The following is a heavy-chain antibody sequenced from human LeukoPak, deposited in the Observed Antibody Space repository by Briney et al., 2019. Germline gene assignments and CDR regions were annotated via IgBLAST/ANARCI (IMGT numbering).Heavy chain of an antibody. D-gene: IGHD1-26*01. V-gene: IGHV1-69*05. Sequence: ASVKVSCKASGGTFSSYAISWVRQAPGQGLEWMGGIIPIFGTANYAQKFQGRVTITTDESTSTAYMELSSLRSEDTAVYYCARGGWRAYYCDYWGQGTLVTVSS. CDR1: GGTFSSYA. CDR2: IIPIFGTA. J-gene: IGHJ4*02. CDR3: ARGGWRAYYCDY.